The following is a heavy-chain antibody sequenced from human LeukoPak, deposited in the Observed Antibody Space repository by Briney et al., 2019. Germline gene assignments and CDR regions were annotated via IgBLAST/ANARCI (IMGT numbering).Heavy chain of an antibody. Sequence: PSETLSLTCTVSGASISSYYWSWIRQPPGKGLEWIGYPYNTRNTYYNPSLKSRVTISVDTSKNQFSLKLSSVTAADTAVYYCARDSRFGELLGVFDPWGQGTLVTVSS. CDR2: PYNTRNT. CDR1: GASISSYY. D-gene: IGHD3-10*01. J-gene: IGHJ5*02. CDR3: ARDSRFGELLGVFDP. V-gene: IGHV4-59*01.